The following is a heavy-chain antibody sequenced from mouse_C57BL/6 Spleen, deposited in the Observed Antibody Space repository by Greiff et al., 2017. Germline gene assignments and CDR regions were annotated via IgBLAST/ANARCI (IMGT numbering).Heavy chain of an antibody. CDR3: ARSHYYYGSSPFDY. V-gene: IGHV1-54*01. Sequence: VQLQQSGAELVRPGTSVKVSCKASGYAFTNYLIEWVKQRPGQGLEWIGVINPGSGGTNYNEKFKGKATLTADKSSSTAYMQLSSLTSEDSAVYFCARSHYYYGSSPFDYWGQGTTLTVSS. CDR1: GYAFTNYL. CDR2: INPGSGGT. J-gene: IGHJ2*01. D-gene: IGHD1-1*01.